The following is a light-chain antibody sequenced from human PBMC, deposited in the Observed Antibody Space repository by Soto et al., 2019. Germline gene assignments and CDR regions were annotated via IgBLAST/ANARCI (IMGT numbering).Light chain of an antibody. CDR2: EVS. CDR1: SSDVGGYHY. J-gene: IGLJ1*01. CDR3: RSYTSSTAYV. Sequence: QSVLTQPASVSGSPGQSITISCTGTSSDVGGYHYVSWYQLHPGKAPKLMVYEVSNRPSGVSNRFSGSKSGNTASLTISGLHAEDEDDYYCRSYTSSTAYVFGTGTKLTVL. V-gene: IGLV2-14*01.